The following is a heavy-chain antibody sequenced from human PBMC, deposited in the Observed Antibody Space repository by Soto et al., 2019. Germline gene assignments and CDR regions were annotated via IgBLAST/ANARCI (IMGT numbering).Heavy chain of an antibody. CDR1: GGTFSSYG. CDR2: IIPIFGTS. J-gene: IGHJ2*01. V-gene: IGHV1-69*01. Sequence: QVQLVQSGAEVKKPGSSLKVSCKASGGTFSSYGISWVRQAPGQGLEWMGGIIPIFGTSNFAQKFQGRVTITADESTSTVYMELSSLTSEDTAVYYCARSNAKLYSGQKTGFFDLWGRGTLVTVSS. D-gene: IGHD1-26*01. CDR3: ARSNAKLYSGQKTGFFDL.